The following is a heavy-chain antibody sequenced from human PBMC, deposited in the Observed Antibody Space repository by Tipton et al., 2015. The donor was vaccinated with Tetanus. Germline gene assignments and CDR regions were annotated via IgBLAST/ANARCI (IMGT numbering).Heavy chain of an antibody. CDR1: GALLSTGGYS. Sequence: TLSLTCAVSGALLSTGGYSWGWIRQPPGQGLEWIGYIYHTGSTYYNPSLKSRVTMSLDTSKNQFSLKVTSVTAADTAVYFCTGDDYYDTSLRDYYGMDVWGPGTTVTVSS. V-gene: IGHV4-30-2*02. CDR3: TGDDYYDTSLRDYYGMDV. D-gene: IGHD3-22*01. J-gene: IGHJ6*02. CDR2: IYHTGST.